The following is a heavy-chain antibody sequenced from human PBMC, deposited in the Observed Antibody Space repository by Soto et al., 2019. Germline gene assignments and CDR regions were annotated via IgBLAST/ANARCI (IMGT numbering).Heavy chain of an antibody. CDR1: GFTVSSNY. J-gene: IGHJ6*02. Sequence: WSSLRLSCAASGFTVSSNYMRWVRQAPGKGLEWGAVIYSGGSTYYAGSVKSLFTISRDNSKNTLYLQMNSLRAEDTAVYYCARATRGGMDVWGQGITVTVYS. CDR2: IYSGGST. V-gene: IGHV3-53*01. CDR3: ARATRGGMDV.